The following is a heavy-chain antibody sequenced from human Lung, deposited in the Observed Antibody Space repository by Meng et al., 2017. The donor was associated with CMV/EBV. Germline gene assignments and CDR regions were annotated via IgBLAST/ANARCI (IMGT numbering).Heavy chain of an antibody. CDR3: AKDRHTSSAPYYFDS. Sequence: SGFTFGSKSRTWVRQAPGKGLQWVSSITGNGYSTYYADSVKGRFTISRDNSNNTLFLQMNSLRAEDTAVYYCAKDRHTSSAPYYFDSWGQGTLVTVSS. J-gene: IGHJ4*02. CDR1: GFTFGSKS. CDR2: ITGNGYST. V-gene: IGHV3-23*01.